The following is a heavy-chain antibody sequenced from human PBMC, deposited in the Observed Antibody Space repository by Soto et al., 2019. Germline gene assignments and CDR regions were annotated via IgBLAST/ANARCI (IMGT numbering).Heavy chain of an antibody. CDR3: ARXQVSSGWYIGSLDAFDI. D-gene: IGHD6-19*01. CDR2: INAGNGNT. CDR1: GYTFTSYA. V-gene: IGHV1-3*01. J-gene: IGHJ3*02. Sequence: ASVKVSCKASGYTFTSYAMHWVRQAPGQRLEWMGWINAGNGNTKYSQKFQGRVTITRDTSASTAYMELSSLRSEDTAVYYCARXQVSSGWYIGSLDAFDIWGQGTMVTVSS.